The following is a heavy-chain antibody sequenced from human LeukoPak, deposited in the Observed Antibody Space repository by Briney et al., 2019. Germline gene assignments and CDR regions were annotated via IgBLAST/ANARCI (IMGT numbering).Heavy chain of an antibody. Sequence: SQTLSLTCTVSGGSISSGDYYWSWIRQPPGKGLEWIGYIYYSGTMYYNPSLKSRLTMSVDTSKNQFSLKLSSVTAADTAVYYCARAPYYSPLYCSSASCYSFNGLDIWGQGTKVTVSS. V-gene: IGHV4-30-4*08. CDR1: GGSISSGDYY. CDR3: ARAPYYSPLYCSSASCYSFNGLDI. J-gene: IGHJ3*02. D-gene: IGHD2-2*02. CDR2: IYYSGTM.